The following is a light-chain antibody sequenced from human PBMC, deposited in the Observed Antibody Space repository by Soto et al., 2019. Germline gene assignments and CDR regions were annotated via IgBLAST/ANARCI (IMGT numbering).Light chain of an antibody. V-gene: IGKV3-20*01. CDR1: QSISSNY. CDR2: GAS. Sequence: EIVLTQSPGTLSMSPGERATLSCRASQSISSNYLAWYQQKPGQAPRLLIYGASSRATGIPDRFSGSGFGTDFILTIIRLEAEDFAVYYCQQYSSAPLTFGQGTKVEFK. J-gene: IGKJ1*01. CDR3: QQYSSAPLT.